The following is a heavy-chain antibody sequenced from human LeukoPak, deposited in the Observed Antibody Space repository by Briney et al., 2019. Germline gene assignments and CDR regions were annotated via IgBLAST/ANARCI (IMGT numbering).Heavy chain of an antibody. J-gene: IGHJ5*02. CDR3: ARDGSGTYFNWFDP. CDR2: IYNSGRT. Sequence: SETLSLTCTVSGDSISSYYWNWIRHPPGMGLEWIGHIYNSGRTNYNPSLKSRVTISVDTSKNQFSLKLSSVTAADTAVYYCARDGSGTYFNWFDPWGQGTLVTVSS. D-gene: IGHD1-26*01. CDR1: GDSISSYY. V-gene: IGHV4-59*01.